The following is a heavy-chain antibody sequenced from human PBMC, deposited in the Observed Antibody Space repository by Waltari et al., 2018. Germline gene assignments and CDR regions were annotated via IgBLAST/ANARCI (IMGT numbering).Heavy chain of an antibody. Sequence: VVQPGTSLSLSCTASGFIFSTYGVHWVRQAPGKGLEWVALISDDGGNTYYADSVEGRFTIFRDNSKNTVTLQMDSVRAEDTTLYYCARLAYCSSSSCYTRLSDNEAFEMWGQGTMVTVSS. J-gene: IGHJ3*02. CDR3: ARLAYCSSSSCYTRLSDNEAFEM. CDR1: GFIFSTYG. D-gene: IGHD2-2*02. CDR2: ISDDGGNT. V-gene: IGHV3-33*01.